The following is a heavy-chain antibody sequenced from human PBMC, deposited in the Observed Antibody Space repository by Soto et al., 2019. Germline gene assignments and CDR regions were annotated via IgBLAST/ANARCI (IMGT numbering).Heavy chain of an antibody. J-gene: IGHJ5*02. Sequence: PGGSLRLSCAASGFTFSSYGMHWVRQAPGKGLEWVAVISYDGSNKYYADSVKGRFTISRDNSKNTLYLQMNSLRAEDTAVYYYAKDDGVLTGYYPIWFDPWGQGTLVTVSS. CDR1: GFTFSSYG. CDR2: ISYDGSNK. D-gene: IGHD3-9*01. CDR3: AKDDGVLTGYYPIWFDP. V-gene: IGHV3-30*18.